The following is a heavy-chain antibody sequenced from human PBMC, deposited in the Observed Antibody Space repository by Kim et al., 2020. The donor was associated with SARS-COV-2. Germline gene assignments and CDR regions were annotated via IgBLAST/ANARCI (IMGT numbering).Heavy chain of an antibody. CDR2: MNPNSGNT. D-gene: IGHD2-2*01. J-gene: IGHJ3*02. V-gene: IGHV1-8*01. CDR1: GYTFTSYD. CDR3: ARPIPAAMGAFDI. Sequence: ASVKVSCKASGYTFTSYDINWVRQATGQGLEWMGWMNPNSGNTGYAQKFQGRVTMTRNTSISTAYMELSSLRSEDTAVYYCARPIPAAMGAFDIWGQGTMVTVSS.